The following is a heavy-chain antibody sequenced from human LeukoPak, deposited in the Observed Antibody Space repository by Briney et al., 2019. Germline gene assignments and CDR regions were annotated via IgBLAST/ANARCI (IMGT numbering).Heavy chain of an antibody. Sequence: QPGRSLRLSCAASGFTIDNYAMAWVRQAPGKGLEWVSTICGSCGNTHYADSVKGRFTISRDNSKNTLYLQMSSLTAEDTALYYCAKDERWLQHYHDAFDIWGQGTMVTVSS. J-gene: IGHJ3*02. CDR2: ICGSCGNT. CDR1: GFTIDNYA. CDR3: AKDERWLQHYHDAFDI. V-gene: IGHV3-23*01. D-gene: IGHD5-24*01.